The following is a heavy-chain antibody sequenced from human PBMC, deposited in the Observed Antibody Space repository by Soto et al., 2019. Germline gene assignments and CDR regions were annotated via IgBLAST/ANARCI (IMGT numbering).Heavy chain of an antibody. CDR2: ISTHTHNT. V-gene: IGHV1-18*04. CDR1: GYSFTNYD. CDR3: ARERGRWLQFGY. D-gene: IGHD5-12*01. Sequence: ASVKVSCKASGYSFTNYDIHWVRQAPGQGLEWMGWISTHTHNTNYVQKFQGRVTMTADTSTSTVYMDLRSLRSDDTAVYYCARERGRWLQFGYWGQGTLVTVSS. J-gene: IGHJ4*02.